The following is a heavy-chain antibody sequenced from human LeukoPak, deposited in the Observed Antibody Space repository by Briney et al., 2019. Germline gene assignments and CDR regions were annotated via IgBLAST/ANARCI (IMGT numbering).Heavy chain of an antibody. D-gene: IGHD6-19*01. Sequence: PSETLSLTCAVYGGSFSGYYWSWIRQPPGKGLEWSGEINHSGSTNYNPSLKSRVTISVDTSKNQFSLKLSSVTAADTAVYYCARERLDHFDYWGQGTLVTVSS. J-gene: IGHJ4*02. CDR1: GGSFSGYY. CDR3: ARERLDHFDY. V-gene: IGHV4-34*01. CDR2: INHSGST.